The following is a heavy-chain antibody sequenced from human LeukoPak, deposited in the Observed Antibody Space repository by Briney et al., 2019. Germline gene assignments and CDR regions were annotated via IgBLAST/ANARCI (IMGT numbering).Heavy chain of an antibody. V-gene: IGHV4-59*01. J-gene: IGHJ4*02. CDR2: IYYSGST. CDR1: GGSISSYY. D-gene: IGHD3-10*01. Sequence: SETLSLTCTVSGGSISSYYWSWIRQPPGKGLEWIGYIYYSGSTNYNPSLKSRVTISVDTSKNQLSLKLSSVTAADTAVYYCARVVGGSTYYFDYWGQGTLVTVSS. CDR3: ARVVGGSTYYFDY.